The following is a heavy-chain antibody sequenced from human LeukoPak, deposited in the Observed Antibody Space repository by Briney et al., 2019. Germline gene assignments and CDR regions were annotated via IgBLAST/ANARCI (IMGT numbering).Heavy chain of an antibody. V-gene: IGHV3-23*01. J-gene: IGHJ4*02. Sequence: PGGSLRLSCAASGFTFSSYAMSWVRQAPGKGLEWVSAISGSGGSTYYADSVKGRFTISRDNSKNTLYLQMNSLRAEDTAVYYCAKDVAPEAMIVGGIADYWGQGTLVTVSS. CDR2: ISGSGGST. CDR1: GFTFSSYA. CDR3: AKDVAPEAMIVGGIADY. D-gene: IGHD3-22*01.